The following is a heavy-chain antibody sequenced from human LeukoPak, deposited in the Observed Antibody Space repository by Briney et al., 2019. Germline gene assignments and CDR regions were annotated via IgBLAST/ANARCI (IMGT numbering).Heavy chain of an antibody. CDR2: ITPNSGGT. Sequence: GASVKVSCKASGYTFSGYYIHWVRQAPGQGLEWMGWITPNSGGTNYAQKFQGRVTMTRDTSISTAYMELSRLRSDDTAVYYCARDRCSGGSCYSDYYYGMDVWGQGTTVTVSS. V-gene: IGHV1-2*02. J-gene: IGHJ6*02. CDR1: GYTFSGYY. D-gene: IGHD2-15*01. CDR3: ARDRCSGGSCYSDYYYGMDV.